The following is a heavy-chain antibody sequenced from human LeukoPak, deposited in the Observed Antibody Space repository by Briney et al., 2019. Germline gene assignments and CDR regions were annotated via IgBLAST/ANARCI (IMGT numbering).Heavy chain of an antibody. CDR1: GFIFSPSG. J-gene: IGHJ1*01. Sequence: GGSLRLSCAASGFIFSPSGMTWVRQAPGKGLEWVAIISRASESIFYADSLKGRFTISRDNAKNSLYLQMNSLRAEDTAVYFCAKVGATAGTLRIEYFQHWGQGTLVTVSS. D-gene: IGHD6-13*01. V-gene: IGHV3-21*04. CDR3: AKVGATAGTLRIEYFQH. CDR2: ISRASESI.